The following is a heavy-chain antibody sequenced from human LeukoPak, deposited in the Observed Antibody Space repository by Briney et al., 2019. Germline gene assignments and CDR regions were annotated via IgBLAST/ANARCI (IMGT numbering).Heavy chain of an antibody. V-gene: IGHV4-39*07. CDR2: IYYSGST. CDR3: ARWIGPDDAFDI. D-gene: IGHD5-12*01. CDR1: GGSISSSSYY. Sequence: SETLSLTCTVSGGSISSSSYYWGWIRQPPGKGLEWIGSIYYSGSTYYNPSLKSRVTISVDTSKNQFSLKLSSVTAADAAVYYCARWIGPDDAFDIWGQGTMVTVSS. J-gene: IGHJ3*02.